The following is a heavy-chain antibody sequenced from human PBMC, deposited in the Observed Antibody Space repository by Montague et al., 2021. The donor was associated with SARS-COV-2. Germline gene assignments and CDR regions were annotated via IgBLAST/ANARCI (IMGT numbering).Heavy chain of an antibody. D-gene: IGHD1-26*01. V-gene: IGHV1-18*04. Sequence: SVKVSCKASGYTFNRYGINWVRQAPVQGLEWMGWISAYNGETNYXQKFQDRVTVTTDTSTSSVYMEVRSLRSGDTAMYYCARVGHSGYIDSWGQGTLVTVSS. CDR1: GYTFNRYG. CDR3: ARVGHSGYIDS. CDR2: ISAYNGET. J-gene: IGHJ4*02.